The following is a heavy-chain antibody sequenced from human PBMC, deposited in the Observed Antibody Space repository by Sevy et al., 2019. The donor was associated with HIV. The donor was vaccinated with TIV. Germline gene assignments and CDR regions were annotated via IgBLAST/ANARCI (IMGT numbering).Heavy chain of an antibody. D-gene: IGHD3-22*01. Sequence: SLRLSCAASGFTFDDYAMHWVRQTPGRGLEGVSGIIWDSGRVGYADSVKGRFTISRDNAKNSLYLQMNSLRVEDTALYICSKDITMIVVADVHFDYWGQGTLVTVSS. J-gene: IGHJ4*02. V-gene: IGHV3-9*01. CDR2: IIWDSGRV. CDR1: GFTFDDYA. CDR3: SKDITMIVVADVHFDY.